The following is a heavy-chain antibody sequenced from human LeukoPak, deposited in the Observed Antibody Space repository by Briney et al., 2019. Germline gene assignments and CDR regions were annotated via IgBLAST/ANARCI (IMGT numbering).Heavy chain of an antibody. CDR2: ISYDGSNK. CDR3: ARHHYGSGSDDAFDI. V-gene: IGHV3-30*04. Sequence: GRSLRLSCAASGFTFSSYAMHWVRQAPGKGLEWVAVISYDGSNKYYADSVKGRFTISRDNSKNTLYLQMNSLRAEDTAVYYCARHHYGSGSDDAFDIWGQRTMVTVSS. CDR1: GFTFSSYA. J-gene: IGHJ3*02. D-gene: IGHD3-10*01.